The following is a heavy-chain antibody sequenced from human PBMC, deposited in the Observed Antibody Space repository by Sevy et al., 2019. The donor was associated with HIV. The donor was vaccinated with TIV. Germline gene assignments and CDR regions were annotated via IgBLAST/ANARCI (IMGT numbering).Heavy chain of an antibody. Sequence: SETLSLTCSVSGGSIVSSSHYWGWIRQPPGKGLEWLGRIYYSGDTYYNPSLNGRLTISIDTSKNQFSLNLRSVTAADTAIYYCGREAGGYDYDYGMDVWGQGTTVTVSS. CDR1: GGSIVSSSHY. V-gene: IGHV4-39*02. J-gene: IGHJ6*02. CDR3: GREAGGYDYDYGMDV. D-gene: IGHD5-12*01. CDR2: IYYSGDT.